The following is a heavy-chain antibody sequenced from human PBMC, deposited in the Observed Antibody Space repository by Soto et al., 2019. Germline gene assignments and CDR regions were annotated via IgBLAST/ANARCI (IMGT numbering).Heavy chain of an antibody. D-gene: IGHD6-13*01. V-gene: IGHV4-34*01. Sequence: NPSETLSLTCAVYGGSFSGYYWSWIRQPPGKGLEWIGEINHSGSTNYNPSLKSRVTISVDTSKNQFSLKLSSVTAADTAVYYCASGYSSSWYPSNGMDVWGQGTTVTVSS. CDR2: INHSGST. CDR3: ASGYSSSWYPSNGMDV. J-gene: IGHJ6*02. CDR1: GGSFSGYY.